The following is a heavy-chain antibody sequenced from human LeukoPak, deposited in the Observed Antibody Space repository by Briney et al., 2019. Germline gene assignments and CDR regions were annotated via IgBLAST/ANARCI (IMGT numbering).Heavy chain of an antibody. CDR1: GGSFSGYY. J-gene: IGHJ4*02. V-gene: IGHV4-34*01. D-gene: IGHD2-8*02. CDR2: INHSGST. CDR3: ARGQLVEDY. Sequence: SETLSLPCAVYGGSFSGYYWSWIRQPPGKGLEWIGEINHSGSTNYNPSLKSRVTISVDTSKNQFSLKLSSVTAADTAVYYCARGQLVEDYWGQGTLVTVSS.